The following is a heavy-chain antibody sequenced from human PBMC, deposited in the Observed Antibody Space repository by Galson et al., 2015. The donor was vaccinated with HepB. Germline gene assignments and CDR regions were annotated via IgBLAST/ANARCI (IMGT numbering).Heavy chain of an antibody. D-gene: IGHD3-9*01. J-gene: IGHJ6*02. CDR3: ARGGGLLTGYRGMDV. V-gene: IGHV3-33*05. Sequence: SLRLSCAASGISLIEHTIYWVRQAPGKGLVWVAVISYDESNKLYADSVKGRSTISRDISKNTLYLQMNSLRVEDTALYFCARGGGLLTGYRGMDVWGQGTTVTVSS. CDR1: GISLIEHT. CDR2: ISYDESNK.